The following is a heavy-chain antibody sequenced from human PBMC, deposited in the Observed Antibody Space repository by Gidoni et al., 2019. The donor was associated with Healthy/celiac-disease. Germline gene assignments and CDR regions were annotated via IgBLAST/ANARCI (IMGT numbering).Heavy chain of an antibody. J-gene: IGHJ4*02. V-gene: IGHV3-21*01. D-gene: IGHD2-2*01. CDR3: ARDFLPSASGVPAAEIDY. CDR2: ISSSSSYI. Sequence: EVQLVESGGGLVKPGGSLRLSCAASGFTFSSSSMNWVRQAPGKGLELVSSISSSSSYIYYADSVKGRFTISRDNAKNSLYLQMNSLRAEDTAVYYCARDFLPSASGVPAAEIDYWGQGTLVTVSS. CDR1: GFTFSSSS.